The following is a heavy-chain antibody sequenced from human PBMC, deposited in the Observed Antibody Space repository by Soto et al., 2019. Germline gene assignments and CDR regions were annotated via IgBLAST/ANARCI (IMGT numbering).Heavy chain of an antibody. V-gene: IGHV3-23*01. CDR3: AHGRHSSGWYNLFEGLFDY. J-gene: IGHJ4*02. CDR1: GFTFSSYA. CDR2: ISGSGGST. D-gene: IGHD6-19*01. Sequence: EVQLLESGGGLVQPGGSLRLSCAASGFTFSSYAMSWVRQAPGKGLEWVSAISGSGGSTYYADSVKGRFTISRDNSKNTLYLQMNSLRAEDTAVYYCAHGRHSSGWYNLFEGLFDYWGQGTLVTVSS.